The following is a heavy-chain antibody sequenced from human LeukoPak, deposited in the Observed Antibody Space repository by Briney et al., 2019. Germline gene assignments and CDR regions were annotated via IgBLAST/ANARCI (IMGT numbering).Heavy chain of an antibody. CDR3: AELGITMIGGV. J-gene: IGHJ6*04. D-gene: IGHD3-10*02. Sequence: ASVKVSCKASGNTFTSYYMHWVRQAPGQGLEWMGIINPSGGSTSYAQKFQGRVTMTRDMSTSTVYMELSSLRAEDTAVYYCAELGITMIGGVWGKGTTVTISS. V-gene: IGHV1-46*01. CDR2: INPSGGST. CDR1: GNTFTSYY.